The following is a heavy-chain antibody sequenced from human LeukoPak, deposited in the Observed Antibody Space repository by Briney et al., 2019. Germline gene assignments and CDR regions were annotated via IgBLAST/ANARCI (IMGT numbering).Heavy chain of an antibody. CDR2: ISSSSSYI. D-gene: IGHD5-18*01. CDR3: ARDVLGYSYGYDY. Sequence: PGGSLRLSCAASGFTFSSYSMNWVRQAPGKGLEWVSSISSSSSYIYYADSVKVRFTISRDNAKNSLYLQMNSLRAEDTAVYYCARDVLGYSYGYDYWGQGTLVTVSS. V-gene: IGHV3-21*01. J-gene: IGHJ4*02. CDR1: GFTFSSYS.